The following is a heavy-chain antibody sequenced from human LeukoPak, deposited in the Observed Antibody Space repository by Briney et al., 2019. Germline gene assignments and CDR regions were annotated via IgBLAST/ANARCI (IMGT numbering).Heavy chain of an antibody. V-gene: IGHV3-21*01. CDR3: ARAYSERYGLGYYYMDV. CDR1: GFTFSSYD. D-gene: IGHD1-26*01. J-gene: IGHJ6*03. CDR2: ISSSSSYI. Sequence: GGSLRLSCAASGFTFSSYDMNWVRLAPGKGLEWVSSISSSSSYIYYADSVKGRFTISRDNAKKSVYLQMNSLRAEDTAVYYCARAYSERYGLGYYYMDVWGKGTTVTISS.